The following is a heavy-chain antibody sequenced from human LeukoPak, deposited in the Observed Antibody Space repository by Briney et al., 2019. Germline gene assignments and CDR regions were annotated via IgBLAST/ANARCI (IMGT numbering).Heavy chain of an antibody. V-gene: IGHV3-73*01. Sequence: PGGSLKLSCAASGFTFSGSAMHWVRQASGKGLEWVGRIRSKANNYATAYAASVKGRFTISRDDSKNTAYLQMNSLKTEDTAVYYCTEAEGYWGQGTLVTVSS. CDR1: GFTFSGSA. J-gene: IGHJ4*02. CDR3: TEAEGY. CDR2: IRSKANNYAT. D-gene: IGHD6-19*01.